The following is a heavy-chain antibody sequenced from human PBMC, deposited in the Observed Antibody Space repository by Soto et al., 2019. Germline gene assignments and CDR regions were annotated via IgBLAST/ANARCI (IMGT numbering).Heavy chain of an antibody. V-gene: IGHV1-2*02. D-gene: IGHD6-6*01. CDR3: ARGIAARLYGFDY. CDR1: GYTFTGYY. CDR2: INPNSGGT. Sequence: GAAVKVSCKASGYTFTGYYMHCVRQAPGQGLEWMGWINPNSGGTNYAQKFQGGVTMTRDTSISTAYMELSRLRSDDTAVYYCARGIAARLYGFDYWGQGTLVTVSS. J-gene: IGHJ4*02.